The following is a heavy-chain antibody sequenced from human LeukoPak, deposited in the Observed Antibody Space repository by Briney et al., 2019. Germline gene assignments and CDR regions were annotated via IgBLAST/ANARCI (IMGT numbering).Heavy chain of an antibody. Sequence: PGGSLRLSCAASGFTFSSYSMNWVRQAPGKGLEWVSSISSSSSYIYYADSVKGRFTISRDNAKNSLYLQMNSLRAEDTAVYYCARDGDHGSRIYKDAFDIWGQGTMVTVSS. CDR1: GFTFSSYS. J-gene: IGHJ3*02. CDR2: ISSSSSYI. D-gene: IGHD3-10*01. V-gene: IGHV3-21*01. CDR3: ARDGDHGSRIYKDAFDI.